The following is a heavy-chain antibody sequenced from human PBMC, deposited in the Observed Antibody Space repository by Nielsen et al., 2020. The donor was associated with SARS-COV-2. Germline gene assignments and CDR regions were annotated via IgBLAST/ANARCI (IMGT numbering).Heavy chain of an antibody. J-gene: IGHJ4*02. CDR2: IYHSGST. Sequence: ESLKISCAASGFTFSSYAMSWVRQAPGKGLEWIGSIYHSGSTFYSPSLKSRVTISEDPSKNQFSLKLSAVTAADTAVYYCARRPGHYFDSGGYFYSYYFDYWGQGILVTVSS. D-gene: IGHD3-22*01. CDR1: GFTFSSYA. CDR3: ARRPGHYFDSGGYFYSYYFDY. V-gene: IGHV4-38-2*01.